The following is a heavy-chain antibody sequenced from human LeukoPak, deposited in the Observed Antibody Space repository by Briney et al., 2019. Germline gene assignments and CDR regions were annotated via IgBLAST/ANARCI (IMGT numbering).Heavy chain of an antibody. J-gene: IGHJ6*03. CDR1: GFTFSSYW. D-gene: IGHD3-22*01. Sequence: GGSLRLSCAASGFTFSSYWMSWVRQAPGKGLEWVANIKQDGSEKYYVDSVKGRFTISRDNSKNTLYLQMNSLRAEDTAVYYCAKSGYYDSSGYYEGGYYYYYMDVWGKGTTVTISS. CDR2: IKQDGSEK. V-gene: IGHV3-7*03. CDR3: AKSGYYDSSGYYEGGYYYYYMDV.